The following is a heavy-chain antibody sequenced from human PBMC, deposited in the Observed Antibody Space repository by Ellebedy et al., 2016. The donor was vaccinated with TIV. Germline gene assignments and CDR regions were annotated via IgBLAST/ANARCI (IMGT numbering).Heavy chain of an antibody. CDR3: ASSRYHYYLGNTIFAY. Sequence: GESLKISCAASGFTFSPYAMAWVRQAPGKGLEWVSGIVGSGAQKYADSVKGRFTISRDNSKDTLFLQMNSLRAEDTAVYYCASSRYHYYLGNTIFAYWGQGALVTVSS. CDR2: IVGSGA. V-gene: IGHV3-23*01. D-gene: IGHD3-10*01. J-gene: IGHJ4*02. CDR1: GFTFSPYA.